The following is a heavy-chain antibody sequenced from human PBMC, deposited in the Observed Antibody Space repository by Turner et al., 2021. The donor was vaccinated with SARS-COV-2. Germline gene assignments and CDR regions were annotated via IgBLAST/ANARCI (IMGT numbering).Heavy chain of an antibody. D-gene: IGHD3-10*01. Sequence: QVQLVQSGAEVNKPGSSVKVSCKASGGTFSSYPISWVRQAPGQGREWMGRIIPIVGVANYAQKFQGRVTITADKSTSTAYMELSSLGSEDTAVYYCARINSGGFDYWGQGTLVTVSS. CDR1: GGTFSSYP. V-gene: IGHV1-69*04. J-gene: IGHJ4*02. CDR3: ARINSGGFDY. CDR2: IIPIVGVA.